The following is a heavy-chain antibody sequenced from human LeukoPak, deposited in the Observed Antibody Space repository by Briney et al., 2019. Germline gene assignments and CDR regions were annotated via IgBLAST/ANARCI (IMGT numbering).Heavy chain of an antibody. CDR2: INPNSGGT. Sequence: ASVKVSCKASGYTFTSYYIHWVRQAPGQGLEWMGWINPNSGGTKFAQKFQGRVTMTRDTSISTAYMELSRLRSDDTAVYYCARDAITMVRGVSDYWGQGTLVTVSS. J-gene: IGHJ4*02. CDR1: GYTFTSYY. CDR3: ARDAITMVRGVSDY. V-gene: IGHV1-2*02. D-gene: IGHD3-10*01.